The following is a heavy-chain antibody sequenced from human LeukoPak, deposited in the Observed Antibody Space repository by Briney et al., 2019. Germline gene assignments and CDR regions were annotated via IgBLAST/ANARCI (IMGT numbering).Heavy chain of an antibody. CDR1: GFTFDDYA. Sequence: GGSLRLSCAASGFTFDDYAMHWVRQAPGKGLEWVSGISWNSGSIGYADSVKGRFTISRDNAKNSLYLQMNSLRAEDTALYYCAKVDDILTGYHTDDAFDIWGQGTVVTVSS. D-gene: IGHD3-9*01. V-gene: IGHV3-9*01. CDR2: ISWNSGSI. J-gene: IGHJ3*02. CDR3: AKVDDILTGYHTDDAFDI.